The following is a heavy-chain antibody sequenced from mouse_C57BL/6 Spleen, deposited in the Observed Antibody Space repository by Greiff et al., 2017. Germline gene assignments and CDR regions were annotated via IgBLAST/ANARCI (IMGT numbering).Heavy chain of an antibody. V-gene: IGHV2-6-1*01. CDR2: IWSDGST. Sequence: VKLMESGPGLVAPSQSLSITCTVSGFSLTSYGVHWVRQPPGKGLEWLVVIWSDGSTTYNSALKSRLSISKDNSKSQVFLKMNSLQTDDTAMYYCARHPGYYDAMDYWGQGTSVTVSS. CDR3: ARHPGYYDAMDY. J-gene: IGHJ4*01. CDR1: GFSLTSYG. D-gene: IGHD2-2*01.